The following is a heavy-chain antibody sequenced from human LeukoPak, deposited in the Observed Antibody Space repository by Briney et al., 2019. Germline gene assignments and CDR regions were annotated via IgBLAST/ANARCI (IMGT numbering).Heavy chain of an antibody. CDR1: GYTFTSYD. D-gene: IGHD2-2*02. CDR3: ARGPRAGYCSTTSCYTSY. CDR2: MNPNSGNT. Sequence: ASVKVSCKASGYTFTSYDINWVRQATGRGLEWMGWMNPNSGNTGYAQKFQGRVTMTRNTAISTAYMELSSLRSEDTAVYYCARGPRAGYCSTTSCYTSYWGQGTLVTVSP. J-gene: IGHJ4*02. V-gene: IGHV1-8*01.